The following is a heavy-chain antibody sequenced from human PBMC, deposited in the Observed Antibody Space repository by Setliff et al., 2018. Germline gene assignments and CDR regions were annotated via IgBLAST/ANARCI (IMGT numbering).Heavy chain of an antibody. Sequence: SETLSLTCTVSGGSISSGSYYWSWIRQPAGKGLEWIGHIYTSGSTNYNPSLKSRVTISVDTSKNQFSLKLSSVTAADTAVYYCARVPNFWSGYSDYWGQGTLVTVSS. CDR1: GGSISSGSYY. V-gene: IGHV4-61*09. D-gene: IGHD3-3*01. CDR3: ARVPNFWSGYSDY. CDR2: IYTSGST. J-gene: IGHJ4*02.